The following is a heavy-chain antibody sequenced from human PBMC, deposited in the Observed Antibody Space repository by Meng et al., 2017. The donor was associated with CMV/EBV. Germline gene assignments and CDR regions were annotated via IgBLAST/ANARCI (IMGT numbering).Heavy chain of an antibody. D-gene: IGHD2-2*02. CDR3: ARDGRVDTSSTSCYRPGRVLGGMDV. V-gene: IGHV3-66*03. Sequence: GESLKISCAASGFTFSSYAMSWVRQAPGKGLEWVSVIYSCGSTYYADSVKGRFTISRDNSKNTLYLQMNSLRAEDTAVYYCARDGRVDTSSTSCYRPGRVLGGMDVWGQGTTVTVSS. CDR1: GFTFSSYA. CDR2: IYSCGST. J-gene: IGHJ6*02.